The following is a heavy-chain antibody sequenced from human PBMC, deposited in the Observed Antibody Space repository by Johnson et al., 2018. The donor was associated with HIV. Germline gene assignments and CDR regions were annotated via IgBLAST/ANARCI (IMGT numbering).Heavy chain of an antibody. CDR2: IWYDGSNK. CDR1: GFTFSSYG. CDR3: AKDLDGDYEPVGAFDI. Sequence: HVQLVESGGGVVQPGRSLRLSCAASGFTFSSYGMHWVRQAPGKGLEWVAVIWYDGSNKYYTDSVKGRFTISRDNSKNTLYLQMNSLRAEDTALYYCAKDLDGDYEPVGAFDIWGQGTMVTVSS. J-gene: IGHJ3*02. D-gene: IGHD4-17*01. V-gene: IGHV3-33*06.